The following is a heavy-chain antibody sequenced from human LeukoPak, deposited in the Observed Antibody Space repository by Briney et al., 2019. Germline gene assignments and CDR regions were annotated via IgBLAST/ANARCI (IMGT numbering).Heavy chain of an antibody. D-gene: IGHD2-21*01. J-gene: IGHJ3*02. V-gene: IGHV3-11*03. Sequence: GGSLRLSCAASGFTVSNTYMSWVRQAPGKGLEWVSYISSSSFKIGYADSVKGRFTISRDNSKNSLYLQMDSLRVEDTAVYHCARHFVRNGFDIWGQGTMVTASS. CDR2: ISSSSFKI. CDR3: ARHFVRNGFDI. CDR1: GFTVSNTY.